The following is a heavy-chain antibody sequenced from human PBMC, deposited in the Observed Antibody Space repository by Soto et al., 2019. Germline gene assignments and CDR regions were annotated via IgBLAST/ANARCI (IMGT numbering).Heavy chain of an antibody. V-gene: IGHV1-3*01. J-gene: IGHJ4*02. CDR3: ARARYYYDSSGLDY. Sequence: GASVKVSCKDSGYTFTSYPMHWVRQAPGQRLEWMGWINVGNSNTKYSQKFQGRVTISRDTSASTAYMELSSLRSEDTAVYYCARARYYYDSSGLDYWGQGTLLTVSS. CDR2: INVGNSNT. CDR1: GYTFTSYP. D-gene: IGHD3-22*01.